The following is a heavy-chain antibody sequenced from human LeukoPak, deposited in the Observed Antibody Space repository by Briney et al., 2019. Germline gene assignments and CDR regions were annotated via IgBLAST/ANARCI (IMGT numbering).Heavy chain of an antibody. J-gene: IGHJ4*02. V-gene: IGHV4-61*01. CDR3: ARGLNDSWTGENY. D-gene: IGHD3-3*01. Sequence: PSETLSLTCTVSGYSISSGYYWSWIRQPPGKGLEWIGYIYYSGSTNYNPSLKSRVTISVDTSKNQFSLKLSSVTAADTAVYYCARGLNDSWTGENYWGQGTLVTVSS. CDR2: IYYSGST. CDR1: GYSISSGYY.